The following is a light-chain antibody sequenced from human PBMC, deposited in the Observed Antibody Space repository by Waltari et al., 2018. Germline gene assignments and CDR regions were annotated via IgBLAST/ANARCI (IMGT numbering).Light chain of an antibody. Sequence: QSVLTQPPSASGPTGQMVAVSCSGSASNTGGILVNLYQQLPGKAPKLLIYRSDLRPSGVPDRFSGSKSGTSASLAISGLQSEDEADYFCASWDDSLNGHWVFGGGTKVTVL. J-gene: IGLJ3*02. CDR1: ASNTGGIL. CDR3: ASWDDSLNGHWV. CDR2: RSD. V-gene: IGLV1-44*01.